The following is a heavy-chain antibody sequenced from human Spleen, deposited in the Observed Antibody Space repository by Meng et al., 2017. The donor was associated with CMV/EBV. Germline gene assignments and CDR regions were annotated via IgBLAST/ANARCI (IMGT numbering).Heavy chain of an antibody. J-gene: IGHJ6*02. CDR1: GFTFSSYG. CDR3: ARDNVDTAMVRLTYYYYYNGMDV. CDR2: IYSGGST. Sequence: GESLKISCAASGFTFSSYGMTWVRQAPGKGLEWVSIIYSGGSTYYADSVKGRFTISRDNSKNTLYLQMNSLRAEDTAVYYCARDNVDTAMVRLTYYYYYNGMDVWGQGTTVTVSS. D-gene: IGHD5-18*01. V-gene: IGHV3-66*02.